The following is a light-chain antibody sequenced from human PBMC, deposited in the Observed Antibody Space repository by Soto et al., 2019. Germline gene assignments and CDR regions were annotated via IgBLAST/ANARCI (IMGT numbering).Light chain of an antibody. Sequence: EIQMTQSPSTLSASVGDRVTITCRASQSISSWLAWYQQKPGRAPKLLIYKASSLKSGVPSRFSGSGSGTEFTLTISSLQPDDFATYYCQQYESYSPWTFGQGTKVDIK. CDR3: QQYESYSPWT. V-gene: IGKV1-5*03. CDR1: QSISSW. CDR2: KAS. J-gene: IGKJ1*01.